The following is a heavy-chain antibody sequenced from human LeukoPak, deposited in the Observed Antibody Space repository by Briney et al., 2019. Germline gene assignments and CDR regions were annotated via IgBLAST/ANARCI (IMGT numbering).Heavy chain of an antibody. CDR2: ISSSSSYI. Sequence: GGSLRLSCAASGFTFSSYSMNGVRQAPGKGLEWVSSISSSSSYIYYADSVKGRFTISRDNAKNSLYLQMNRLRAEDTAVYYCARVHSSGYYNAFDIWGQGTMVTVSS. J-gene: IGHJ3*02. CDR3: ARVHSSGYYNAFDI. D-gene: IGHD3-22*01. V-gene: IGHV3-21*01. CDR1: GFTFSSYS.